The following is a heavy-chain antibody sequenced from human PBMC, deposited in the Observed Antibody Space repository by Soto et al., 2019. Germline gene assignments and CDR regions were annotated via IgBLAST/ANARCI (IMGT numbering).Heavy chain of an antibody. CDR2: ISSSSSTI. CDR1: GFTFSSYS. Sequence: TGGSLRLSCAASGFTFSSYSMNWVRQAPGKGLEWVSYISSSSSTIYYADSVKGRFTISRDNAKNSLYLQMNSLRAEDTAVYYWARGQGLLWFGELSPNYYMDVWGKGTTVTVSS. J-gene: IGHJ6*03. CDR3: ARGQGLLWFGELSPNYYMDV. V-gene: IGHV3-48*01. D-gene: IGHD3-10*01.